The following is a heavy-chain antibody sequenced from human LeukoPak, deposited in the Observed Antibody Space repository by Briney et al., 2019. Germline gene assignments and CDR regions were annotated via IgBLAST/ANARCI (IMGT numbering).Heavy chain of an antibody. CDR1: GFTVSSNY. CDR2: IYSGGNT. Sequence: GGSLRLSCAASGFTVSSNYMSWVRQAPGKGLEWVSVIYSGGNTYYADSVKGRFTISRDNSNNTLYLQMNSLRAEDTAVYYCANRIVAGHGIDYWGQGTLVTVSS. V-gene: IGHV3-66*01. D-gene: IGHD6-13*01. CDR3: ANRIVAGHGIDY. J-gene: IGHJ4*02.